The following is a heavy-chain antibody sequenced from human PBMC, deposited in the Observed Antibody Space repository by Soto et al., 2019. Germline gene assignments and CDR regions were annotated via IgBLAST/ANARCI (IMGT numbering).Heavy chain of an antibody. J-gene: IGHJ6*03. CDR1: GFTFSSYW. CDR2: INSDGSST. Sequence: GGSLRLSCAASGFTFSSYWMHWVRQAPGKGLVWVSRINSDGSSTSYADSVKGRFTISRDNAKNTLDLQMNSLRAEDTAVYYCLGYCSGGSCYRGYYMDVWGKGTTVTVSS. D-gene: IGHD2-15*01. CDR3: LGYCSGGSCYRGYYMDV. V-gene: IGHV3-74*01.